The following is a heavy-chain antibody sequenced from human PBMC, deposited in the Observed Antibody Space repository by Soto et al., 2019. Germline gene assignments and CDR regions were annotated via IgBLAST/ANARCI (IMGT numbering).Heavy chain of an antibody. CDR2: IYPGDSDT. D-gene: IGHD2-15*01. V-gene: IGHV5-51*01. CDR1: GYSFTSYW. Sequence: PGESLKISCKGSGYSFTSYWIGWVRQMPGKGLEWMGIIYPGDSDTRYSPSFQGQVTISADKSISTAYLQWSSLKASDTAMYYCARGRRERGYCSGGSCFFDYWGQGTLVTVS. CDR3: ARGRRERGYCSGGSCFFDY. J-gene: IGHJ4*02.